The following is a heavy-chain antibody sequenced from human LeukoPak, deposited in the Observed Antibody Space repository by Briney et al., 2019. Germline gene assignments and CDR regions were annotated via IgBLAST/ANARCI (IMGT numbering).Heavy chain of an antibody. D-gene: IGHD1-26*01. V-gene: IGHV4-34*01. CDR1: GGSFSGYY. Sequence: SETLSLTCAVYGGSFSGYYWSWIRQPPGKGLEWIGEINHSGSTNYNPSLKSRVTISVDTSKNQFSLKLSSVTAADTAVYYCARGRGSYGDYFDYWGQGTLVTVSS. J-gene: IGHJ4*02. CDR3: ARGRGSYGDYFDY. CDR2: INHSGST.